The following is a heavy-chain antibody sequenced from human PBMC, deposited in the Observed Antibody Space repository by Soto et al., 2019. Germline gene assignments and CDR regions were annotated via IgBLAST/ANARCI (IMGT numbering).Heavy chain of an antibody. Sequence: PGGSLRLSCAASGFIFSGYGMHWVRQAPGKGLEWVAFLWHDGSNKKYADSVKGRFTVSRDNSTNTLYLQMNSLRAEDTAVYYCARDRRDILTYTLLDQWGQGTLVTVSS. CDR2: LWHDGSNK. CDR1: GFIFSGYG. CDR3: ARDRRDILTYTLLDQ. D-gene: IGHD3-9*01. J-gene: IGHJ4*02. V-gene: IGHV3-33*01.